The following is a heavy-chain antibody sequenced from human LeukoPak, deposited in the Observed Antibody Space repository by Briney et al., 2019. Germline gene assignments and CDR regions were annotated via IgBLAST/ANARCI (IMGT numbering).Heavy chain of an antibody. CDR2: TGPHGSE. CDR1: GFTVSSNY. Sequence: GGSLRLSCAASGFTVSSNYMSWVRQAPGKGLEWVANTGPHGSEYVDSVRGRFTVSRDNSKNSMTLQMDSLRVENTAVYYCARGVLPNTIEWSLDLWGQGTLVTVSS. CDR3: ARGVLPNTIEWSLDL. D-gene: IGHD3-10*01. J-gene: IGHJ5*02. V-gene: IGHV3-7*01.